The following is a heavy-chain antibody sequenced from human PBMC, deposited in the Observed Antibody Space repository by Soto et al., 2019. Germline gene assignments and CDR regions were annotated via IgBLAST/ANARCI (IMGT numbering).Heavy chain of an antibody. D-gene: IGHD5-12*01. J-gene: IGHJ5*02. Sequence: QVQLQQWGAGLLKPSETLSLTCAVYGGSFSGYYWSWIRQPPGKGLEWIGEINHSGSTNYNPSRMRRVTISVDTSKIQVPLKLSSVQAADTAVYYCARGGAVRDILATITGWFGPWGQGTLVTVSS. CDR1: GGSFSGYY. CDR3: ARGGAVRDILATITGWFGP. CDR2: INHSGST. V-gene: IGHV4-34*01.